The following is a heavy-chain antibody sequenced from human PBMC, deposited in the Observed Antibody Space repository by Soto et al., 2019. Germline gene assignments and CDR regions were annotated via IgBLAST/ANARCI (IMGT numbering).Heavy chain of an antibody. Sequence: RASVKVSCKASGGTFSSYAISWVRQAPGQGLEWMGGIIPIFGTANYAQKFQGRVTITADESTSTAYMELSSLRSEDTAVYYCARAVLGSAGGAFDIWGQGTMVTVSS. CDR3: ARAVLGSAGGAFDI. D-gene: IGHD3-10*01. J-gene: IGHJ3*02. CDR1: GGTFSSYA. CDR2: IIPIFGTA. V-gene: IGHV1-69*13.